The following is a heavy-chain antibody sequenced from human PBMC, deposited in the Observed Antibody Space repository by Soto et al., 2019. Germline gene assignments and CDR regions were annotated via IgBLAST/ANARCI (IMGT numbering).Heavy chain of an antibody. V-gene: IGHV3-53*01. CDR3: ATPPGGGGY. CDR1: GFTVSNNY. D-gene: IGHD3-10*01. J-gene: IGHJ4*02. Sequence: EVQLVESGGGLIQPGGSLRLSCAVSGFTVSNNYMSWVRQAPGKGLEGVSVIYSGGYTAYGDSVKGRFTISRDNSKNTPFPQRNSRGAHDPALFFRATPPGGGGYWGQGTLVTVSS. CDR2: IYSGGYT.